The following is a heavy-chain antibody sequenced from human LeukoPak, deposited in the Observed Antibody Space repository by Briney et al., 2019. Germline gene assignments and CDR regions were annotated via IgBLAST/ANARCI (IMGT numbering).Heavy chain of an antibody. J-gene: IGHJ3*02. CDR1: GLTFSSYA. Sequence: GGSLRLSCAASGLTFSSYAMHWVRQAPGKGLEWVAVISYDGSNKYYADSVKGRFTISRDNSKNTLYLQMNSLRAEDTAVYYCARDLVVPAAMGAFDIWGQGTMVTVSS. D-gene: IGHD2-2*01. V-gene: IGHV3-30*04. CDR3: ARDLVVPAAMGAFDI. CDR2: ISYDGSNK.